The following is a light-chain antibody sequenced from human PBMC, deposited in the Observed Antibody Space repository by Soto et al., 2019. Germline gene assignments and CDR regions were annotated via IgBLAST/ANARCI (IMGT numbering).Light chain of an antibody. Sequence: QSALTQPASVSGSPGQSITISCTGTSSDVGSYNLVSWYQHHPGKAPKLMIYEGSKRPSGVSNRFSGSKSGNTASLTISGLQAEDEADYYCCSYTASNILEVFGTGTKVTVL. J-gene: IGLJ1*01. CDR1: SSDVGSYNL. V-gene: IGLV2-14*02. CDR2: EGS. CDR3: CSYTASNILEV.